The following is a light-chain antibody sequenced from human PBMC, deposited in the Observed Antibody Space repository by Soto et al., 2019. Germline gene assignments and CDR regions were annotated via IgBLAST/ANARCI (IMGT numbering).Light chain of an antibody. J-gene: IGKJ4*01. Sequence: EIVMTQSPATLSVSPVERATLSCRASQSVSSNLAWYQQKPGQAPRLLTYGASTRATGIPARFSGSGSGTEFTLTISSLQSEDFAVYYCQQRSNWPLTFGGGTKVDIK. CDR2: GAS. CDR3: QQRSNWPLT. CDR1: QSVSSN. V-gene: IGKV3-15*01.